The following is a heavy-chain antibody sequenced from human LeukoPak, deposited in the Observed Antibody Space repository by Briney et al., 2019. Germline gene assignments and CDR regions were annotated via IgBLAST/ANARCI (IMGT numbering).Heavy chain of an antibody. J-gene: IGHJ6*02. CDR1: GGSFRGYY. Sequence: SETLSLTCAVYGGSFRGYYWSWIRQPPGKGLGWIGEINHSGSTNYNPSLKSRVTISVDTSKNQFSLKLSSVTAADTAVYYCASLWLPAATYGMDVWGQGTTVTVSS. CDR2: INHSGST. CDR3: ASLWLPAATYGMDV. D-gene: IGHD2-2*01. V-gene: IGHV4-34*01.